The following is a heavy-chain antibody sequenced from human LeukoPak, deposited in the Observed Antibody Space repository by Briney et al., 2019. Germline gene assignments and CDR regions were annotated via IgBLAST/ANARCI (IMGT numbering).Heavy chain of an antibody. D-gene: IGHD3-10*01. CDR1: GYTFTSYG. CDR3: ARGVVRARYGMDV. Sequence: SVKVSCKASGYTFTSYGISWVRQAPGQGLEWMGGIIPIFGTANYAQKFQGRVTITADESTSTAYMELSSLRSEDTAVYYCARGVVRARYGMDVWGQGTTVTVSS. V-gene: IGHV1-69*13. J-gene: IGHJ6*02. CDR2: IIPIFGTA.